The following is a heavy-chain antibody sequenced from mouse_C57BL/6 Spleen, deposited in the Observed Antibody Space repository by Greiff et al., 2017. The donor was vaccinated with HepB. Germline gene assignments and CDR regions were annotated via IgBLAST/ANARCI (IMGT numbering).Heavy chain of an antibody. CDR1: GYTFTDYE. CDR2: IDPETGGT. J-gene: IGHJ2*01. D-gene: IGHD2-2*01. CDR3: TRGMVTTNFDY. V-gene: IGHV1-15*01. Sequence: QVQLKESGAELVRPGASVTLSCKASGYTFTDYEMHWVKQTPVHGLEWIGAIDPETGGTAYNQKFKGKAILTADKSSSTAYMELRSLTSEDSAVYYCTRGMVTTNFDYWGQGTTLTVSS.